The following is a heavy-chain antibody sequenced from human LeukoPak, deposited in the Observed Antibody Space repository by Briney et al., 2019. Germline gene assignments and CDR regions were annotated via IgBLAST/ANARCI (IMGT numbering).Heavy chain of an antibody. CDR3: ARDLGADYGGNVGWYFDL. J-gene: IGHJ2*01. Sequence: GGSLRLSCAASGFTFIAYSMNWVRQAPGKGLEWVSSISSSSTYIYYADSVKGRFTISRDNAKNSLYLQMNSLRAEDTAVYYCARDLGADYGGNVGWYFDLWGRGTLVTVSS. D-gene: IGHD4-23*01. CDR1: GFTFIAYS. V-gene: IGHV3-21*01. CDR2: ISSSSTYI.